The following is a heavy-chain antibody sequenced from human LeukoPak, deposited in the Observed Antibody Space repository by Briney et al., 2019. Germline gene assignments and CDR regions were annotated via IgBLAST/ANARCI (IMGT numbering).Heavy chain of an antibody. D-gene: IGHD2-2*01. CDR1: GYTFTSYG. CDR3: ARDCSSTSCYGNFDY. CDR2: ISAYNGNT. J-gene: IGHJ4*02. V-gene: IGHV1-18*01. Sequence: ASVKVSCKASGYTFTSYGISWVRQAPGQGLEWMGWISAYNGNTNYAQKLQGRVTMTTDTSTSTAYMELRSLRSDDTAVYYCARDCSSTSCYGNFDYWGQGTLVTVSS.